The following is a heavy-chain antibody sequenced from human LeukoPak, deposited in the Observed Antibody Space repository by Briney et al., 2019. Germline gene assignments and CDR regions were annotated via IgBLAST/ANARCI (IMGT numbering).Heavy chain of an antibody. D-gene: IGHD3-16*01. CDR3: ARDSRDYVWGSYDY. V-gene: IGHV4-30-2*01. J-gene: IGHJ4*02. Sequence: PSETLSLTCAVSGGSISSGGYSWSWIRQPPGKGLEWIGYIYHSGSTNYNPSLKSRVTISVDTSKNQFSLKLSSVTAADTAVYYCARDSRDYVWGSYDYWGQGTLVTVSS. CDR1: GGSISSGGYS. CDR2: IYHSGST.